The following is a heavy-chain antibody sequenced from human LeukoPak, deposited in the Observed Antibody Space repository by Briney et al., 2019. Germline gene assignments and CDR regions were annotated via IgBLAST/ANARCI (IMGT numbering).Heavy chain of an antibody. V-gene: IGHV4-59*01. CDR2: IYYSGST. J-gene: IGHJ5*02. Sequence: SETLSLTCTVSGGSISSYYWSWIRQPPGKGLEWIGYIYYSGSTNYNPSLESRVTISVDTSKNQFSLKLSSVTAADTAVYYCASVGAGNWFDPWGQGTLVTVSS. CDR3: ASVGAGNWFDP. CDR1: GGSISSYY. D-gene: IGHD1-26*01.